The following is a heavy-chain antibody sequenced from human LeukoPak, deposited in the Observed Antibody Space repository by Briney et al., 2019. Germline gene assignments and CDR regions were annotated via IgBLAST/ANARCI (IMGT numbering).Heavy chain of an antibody. D-gene: IGHD3-10*01. V-gene: IGHV3-72*01. CDR2: IRNKANTYIT. CDR1: GFTFSDHY. J-gene: IGHJ5*01. Sequence: GGSLRLSCAASGFTFSDHYMDWVRQAPGKGLEWVGRIRNKANTYITKYAASVKGRFTISRDDSKNSLFLQMNSLKAEDTAVYFCARVVDGDFDWFDYWGQGTLVTVSS. CDR3: ARVVDGDFDWFDY.